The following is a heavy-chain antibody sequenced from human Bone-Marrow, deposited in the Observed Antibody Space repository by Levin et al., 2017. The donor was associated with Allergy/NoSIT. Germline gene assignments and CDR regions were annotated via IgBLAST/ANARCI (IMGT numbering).Heavy chain of an antibody. CDR2: INHSGST. V-gene: IGHV4-39*07. Sequence: GSLRLSCTVSGYSISGNTYYWGWIRQPPGKGLEWIGSINHSGSTYYNPSLKSRVTISVDTSKNQFSLKLSSVTAADTAVYYCARAGRYDYWGQGTLVSVSS. J-gene: IGHJ4*02. D-gene: IGHD3-9*01. CDR1: GYSISGNTYY. CDR3: ARAGRYDY.